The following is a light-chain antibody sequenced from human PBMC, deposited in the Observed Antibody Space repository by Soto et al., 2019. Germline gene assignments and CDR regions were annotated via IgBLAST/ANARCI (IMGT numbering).Light chain of an antibody. CDR3: QQYGSPPWA. V-gene: IGKV3-20*01. J-gene: IGKJ1*01. Sequence: IVLTQSPGTLSLSPGERATLSCRASQSVGSNFLAWYQQKRGQAPRILIYAASNRASGIPDRFSGSGSGSDFTLTISRLEHEDFAVYYCQQYGSPPWAFGQGTRVEI. CDR1: QSVGSNF. CDR2: AAS.